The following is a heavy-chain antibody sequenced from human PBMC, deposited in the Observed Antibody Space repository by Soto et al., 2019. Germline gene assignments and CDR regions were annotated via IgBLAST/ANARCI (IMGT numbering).Heavy chain of an antibody. Sequence: ASLKVSCKASGYTFTIYGISWVRQAPGQGLEWMGWISAYNGNTNYAQKLQGRVTMTTDTSTSTAYMELRSLRSDDTAVYYCARDQGVWPEYNWFDPWGQGTLVTVSS. J-gene: IGHJ5*02. D-gene: IGHD2-21*01. CDR2: ISAYNGNT. CDR3: ARDQGVWPEYNWFDP. CDR1: GYTFTIYG. V-gene: IGHV1-18*01.